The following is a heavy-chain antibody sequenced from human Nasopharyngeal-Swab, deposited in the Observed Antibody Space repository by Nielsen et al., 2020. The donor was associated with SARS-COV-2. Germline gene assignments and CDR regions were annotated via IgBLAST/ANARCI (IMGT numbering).Heavy chain of an antibody. Sequence: SVKVSCKASGGTFSSYAISWVRQAPGQGLEWMGRIIPILGIANYAQKFQGRVTITADKSTSTAYMELSSLRSEDTAVYYCARNDIAVAGTAWFDPWGQGTLVTISS. V-gene: IGHV1-69*04. CDR2: IIPILGIA. CDR1: GGTFSSYA. CDR3: ARNDIAVAGTAWFDP. D-gene: IGHD6-19*01. J-gene: IGHJ5*02.